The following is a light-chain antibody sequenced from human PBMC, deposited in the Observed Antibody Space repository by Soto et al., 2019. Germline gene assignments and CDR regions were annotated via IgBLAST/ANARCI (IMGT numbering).Light chain of an antibody. CDR2: AAS. V-gene: IGKV3-15*01. J-gene: IGKJ1*01. CDR3: QQYNNWPPWT. Sequence: EIVMTKSPATMSVSPGERATLSCRASQSVGGNLAWYQQKPGQPPRLLIYAASSRPTGIPARFSGSGSGTEFTLTISSLQSEDFAVYYCQQYNNWPPWTFGQGNKVEIK. CDR1: QSVGGN.